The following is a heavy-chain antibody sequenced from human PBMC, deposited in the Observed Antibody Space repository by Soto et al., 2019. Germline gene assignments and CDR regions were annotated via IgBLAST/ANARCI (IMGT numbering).Heavy chain of an antibody. CDR1: GFTFSSYA. CDR2: ISYDVSNK. J-gene: IGHJ6*02. V-gene: IGHV3-30-3*01. CDR3: ARVVGKSDLYYDFWSGYRGDGMDV. D-gene: IGHD3-3*01. Sequence: QVQLVESGGGVVQPGRSLRLSCAASGFTFSSYAMHWVRQAPGKGLEWVAVISYDVSNKYYADSVKGRFTISRDNSKNTLYLQMNSLRAEDTAVYYCARVVGKSDLYYDFWSGYRGDGMDVWGQGTTVTVSS.